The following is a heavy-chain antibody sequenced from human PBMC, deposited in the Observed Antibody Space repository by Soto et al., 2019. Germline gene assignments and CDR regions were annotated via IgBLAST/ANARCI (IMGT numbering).Heavy chain of an antibody. CDR3: ARDRYGYSGYVQRDYYYYGMDV. Sequence: GGSLRLSCAASGFTFSSYWMSWVRQAPGKGLEWVANIKQDGSEKYYVDSVKGRFTISRDNAKNSLYLQMNSLRAEDTAVYYCARDRYGYSGYVQRDYYYYGMDVWGQGTTVTVSS. J-gene: IGHJ6*02. D-gene: IGHD5-12*01. CDR1: GFTFSSYW. V-gene: IGHV3-7*05. CDR2: IKQDGSEK.